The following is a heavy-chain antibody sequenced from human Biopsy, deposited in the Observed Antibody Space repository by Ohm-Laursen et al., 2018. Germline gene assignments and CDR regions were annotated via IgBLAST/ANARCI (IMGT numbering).Heavy chain of an antibody. V-gene: IGHV1-2*02. D-gene: IGHD1-26*01. J-gene: IGHJ3*02. CDR1: GNNFNAYY. CDR3: ARVFGGAYYSYAFDI. Sequence: ASVNDSCKASGNNFNAYYMQRVRQAPGQGLEWMGWINPNNGGTNYAHKFQGRVTMTTDMSTSTAYMELRGLKSDDTAVYYCARVFGGAYYSYAFDIWGQGTLVIVSS. CDR2: INPNNGGT.